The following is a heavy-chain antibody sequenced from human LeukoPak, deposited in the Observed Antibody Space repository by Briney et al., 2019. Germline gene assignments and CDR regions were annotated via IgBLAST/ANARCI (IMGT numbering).Heavy chain of an antibody. Sequence: PGGSLRLSCAASGSTFSSYSMNWVRQAPGKGLEWVSYISSSSSTIYYADSVRGRFTISRGNAKNSLYLQMNSLRAEDTAVYYCARDEDYYGSGSYTAPDAFDIWGQGTMVTVSS. CDR2: ISSSSSTI. D-gene: IGHD3-10*01. CDR3: ARDEDYYGSGSYTAPDAFDI. V-gene: IGHV3-48*01. J-gene: IGHJ3*02. CDR1: GSTFSSYS.